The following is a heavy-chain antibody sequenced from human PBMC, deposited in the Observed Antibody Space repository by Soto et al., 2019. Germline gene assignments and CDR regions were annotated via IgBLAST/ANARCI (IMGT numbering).Heavy chain of an antibody. CDR3: ARLRRDRYCSGGSCQNYYYGMDV. D-gene: IGHD2-15*01. Sequence: SETLSLTCTVSGGSISSYYWSWIRQPPGKGLEWIGYIYYSGSTTYNPSLESRVIISVDTSKNQFSLKLNSVTAADTAVYYCARLRRDRYCSGGSCQNYYYGMDVWGQGTTVTVSS. CDR2: IYYSGST. V-gene: IGHV4-59*01. J-gene: IGHJ6*02. CDR1: GGSISSYY.